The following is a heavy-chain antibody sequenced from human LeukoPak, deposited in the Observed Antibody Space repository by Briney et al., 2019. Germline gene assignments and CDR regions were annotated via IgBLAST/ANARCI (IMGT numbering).Heavy chain of an antibody. D-gene: IGHD2-15*01. J-gene: IGHJ4*02. CDR1: GFTFSSYG. Sequence: PGGSLRLSCAASGFTFSSYGMHWVRQAPGKGLEWVAVISYDGSNKYYADSVKGRFTISRDNSKNTLYLQMNSLRAEDTAVHYCAKDGRYCSGGSCYSPGNYWGQGTLVTVSS. V-gene: IGHV3-30*18. CDR2: ISYDGSNK. CDR3: AKDGRYCSGGSCYSPGNY.